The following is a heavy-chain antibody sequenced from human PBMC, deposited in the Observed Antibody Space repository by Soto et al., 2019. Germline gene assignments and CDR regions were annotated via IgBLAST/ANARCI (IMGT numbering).Heavy chain of an antibody. Sequence: GASVKVSCKASGYTFTSYYMHWVRQAPGQGLEWMGIINPSGGSTSYAQKFQGRVTMTRDTSTSTVYMELSSLRSEDTAVYYCARDARRNGAARVWGYYYYGMDVWGQGTTVTVSS. D-gene: IGHD6-6*01. CDR3: ARDARRNGAARVWGYYYYGMDV. CDR1: GYTFTSYY. CDR2: INPSGGST. V-gene: IGHV1-46*01. J-gene: IGHJ6*02.